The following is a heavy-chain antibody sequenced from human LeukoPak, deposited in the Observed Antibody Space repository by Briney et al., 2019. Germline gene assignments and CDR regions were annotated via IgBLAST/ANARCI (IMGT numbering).Heavy chain of an antibody. CDR2: ISGSGGST. J-gene: IGHJ4*02. D-gene: IGHD5-12*01. Sequence: GGSLRLSCAASGFTFSSYAMSWVRQAPGKGLEWVSAISGSGGSTYYADSVKGRFTISRDNSKNTLYLQMNSLRAEDTAVYYCAKDTGPVATYPSPFDYWGQGTLVTVSS. CDR3: AKDTGPVATYPSPFDY. CDR1: GFTFSSYA. V-gene: IGHV3-23*01.